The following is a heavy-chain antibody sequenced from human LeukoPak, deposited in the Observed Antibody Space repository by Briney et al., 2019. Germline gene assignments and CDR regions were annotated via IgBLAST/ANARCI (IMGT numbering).Heavy chain of an antibody. CDR3: ARDPRTLYGSGSYYTAY. J-gene: IGHJ4*02. Sequence: GGSLRLSCAASGFTFSSYSMTWVRQAPGKGLEWVSCISSSSSYIYNADSVKGRFTISRDNAKNSLYLQMNSLRVEDTAVYYCARDPRTLYGSGSYYTAYWGQGTLVTVSS. V-gene: IGHV3-21*01. CDR1: GFTFSSYS. D-gene: IGHD3-10*01. CDR2: ISSSSSYI.